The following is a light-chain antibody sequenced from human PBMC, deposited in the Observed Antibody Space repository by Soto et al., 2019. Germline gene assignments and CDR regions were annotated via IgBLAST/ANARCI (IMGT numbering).Light chain of an antibody. CDR3: QQSYSTLLT. Sequence: DIQMTQSPSSLSASVGDRVTITCRASQSISSYLHWYQQKPGKAPKLLIYAASSLKSGVPSRFSGSGSGTDFTLTISSLQPEDFATYYCQQSYSTLLTFGGGTKVEIK. CDR1: QSISSY. V-gene: IGKV1-39*01. CDR2: AAS. J-gene: IGKJ4*01.